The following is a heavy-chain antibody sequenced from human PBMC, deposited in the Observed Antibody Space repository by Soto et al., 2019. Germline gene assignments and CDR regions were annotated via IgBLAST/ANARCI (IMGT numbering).Heavy chain of an antibody. Sequence: LSLTCTVSGGSISSGDYYWSWIRQHPGKGLEWIGTIYFSGTTYYNPSLKSRVTISVDTSKGQFSLKLSSVTAADTAVYYCARRDRSGFSYWLDTWGQGTQVTVSS. D-gene: IGHD3-22*01. J-gene: IGHJ5*02. CDR2: IYFSGTT. CDR1: GGSISSGDYY. V-gene: IGHV4-31*03. CDR3: ARRDRSGFSYWLDT.